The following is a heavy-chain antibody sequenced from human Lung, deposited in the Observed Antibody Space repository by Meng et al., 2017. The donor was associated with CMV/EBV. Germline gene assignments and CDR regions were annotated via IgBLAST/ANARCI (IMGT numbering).Heavy chain of an antibody. CDR2: IYYSGSS. CDR3: ARADYYNLMDV. J-gene: IGHJ6*02. V-gene: IGHV4-30-4*08. Sequence: SETXSLTCTVSGASIDSDNYYWSWIRQPPRKGLEWIGYIYYSGSSFYNPSLKSRVTISLNMSKNQFSLYLSSVTAADTAVYYCARADYYNLMDVWGQGTTVTVSS. CDR1: GASIDSDNYY.